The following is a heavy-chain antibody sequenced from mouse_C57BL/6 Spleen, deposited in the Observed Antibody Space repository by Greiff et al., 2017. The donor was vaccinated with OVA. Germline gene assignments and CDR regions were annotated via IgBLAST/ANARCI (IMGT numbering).Heavy chain of an antibody. CDR3: ARWCISGYVDYYAMDY. D-gene: IGHD3-2*02. CDR1: GYTFTSYW. CDR2: INPSNGGT. J-gene: IGHJ4*01. V-gene: IGHV1-53*01. Sequence: QVQLQQPGTELVKPGASVKLSCKASGYTFTSYWMHWVKQRPGQGLEWIGNINPSNGGTNYNEKFKSKATLTVDKSSSTAYMQLSSLTSEDSAVYYCARWCISGYVDYYAMDYWGQGTSVTVSS.